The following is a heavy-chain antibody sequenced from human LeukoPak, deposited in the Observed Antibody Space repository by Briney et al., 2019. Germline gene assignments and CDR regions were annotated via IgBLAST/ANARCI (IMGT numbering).Heavy chain of an antibody. CDR2: IQSKTDGGAV. Sequence: PGGSLRLSCAASGFTFSNTWMSWVRQAPGKGLEWVGRIQSKTDGGAVEYSATVKGRFTISRDDSKNTLYLQMNSLKTADTAGYYCCTHYEHRGSFDYGGQGALVTVSS. CDR3: CTHYEHRGSFDY. D-gene: IGHD3-16*01. V-gene: IGHV3-15*01. J-gene: IGHJ4*02. CDR1: GFTFSNTW.